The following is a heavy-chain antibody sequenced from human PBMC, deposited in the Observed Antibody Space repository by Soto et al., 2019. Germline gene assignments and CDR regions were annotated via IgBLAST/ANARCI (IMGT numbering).Heavy chain of an antibody. CDR2: VSHSGIA. CDR1: GASFAGYY. Sequence: QVQLQQWGAGLLKPSETLSLTCTVYGASFAGYYWTWLRQSPGKGLEWIGEVSHSGIAKYNPSLGSRFPISLDTSNNKFPLDLTSVTSADTAVYYCARYGGTSFWYFDIWGRGTLVGVSS. CDR3: ARYGGTSFWYFDI. J-gene: IGHJ2*01. V-gene: IGHV4-34*01. D-gene: IGHD2-15*01.